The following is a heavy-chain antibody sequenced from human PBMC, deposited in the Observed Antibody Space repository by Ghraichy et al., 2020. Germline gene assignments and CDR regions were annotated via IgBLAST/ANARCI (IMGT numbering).Heavy chain of an antibody. CDR2: IYPGDSDT. D-gene: IGHD3-3*01. CDR1: GYSFTSYW. Sequence: GEYLNISCKGSGYSFTSYWIGWVRQMPGKGLEWMGIIYPGDSDTRYSPSFQGQVTISADKSISTAYLQWSSLKASDTAMYYCARGGGEIFGVASIDAFDIWGQGTMVTVSS. CDR3: ARGGGEIFGVASIDAFDI. V-gene: IGHV5-51*01. J-gene: IGHJ3*02.